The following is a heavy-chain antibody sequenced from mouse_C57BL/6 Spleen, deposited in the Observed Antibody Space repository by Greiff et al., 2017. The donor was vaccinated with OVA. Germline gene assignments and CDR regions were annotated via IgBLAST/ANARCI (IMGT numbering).Heavy chain of an antibody. CDR2: ISSGSSTI. Sequence: EVKVVESGGGLVKPGGSLKLSCAASGFTFSDYGMHWVRQAPEKGLEWVAYISSGSSTIYYADTVKGRFTISRDNAKNTLFLQMTSLRSEDTAMYYCARGFPPYFDVWGTGTTVTVSS. CDR3: ARGFPPYFDV. J-gene: IGHJ1*03. V-gene: IGHV5-17*01. CDR1: GFTFSDYG.